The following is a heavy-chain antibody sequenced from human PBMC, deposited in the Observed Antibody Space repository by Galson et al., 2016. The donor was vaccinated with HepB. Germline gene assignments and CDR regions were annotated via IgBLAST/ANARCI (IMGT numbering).Heavy chain of an antibody. J-gene: IGHJ6*02. CDR2: IIPMFGTT. Sequence: SVKVSCKASGGTFSSYGISWVRQAPGQGLEWMGGIIPMFGTTNYAQKFQHRVKITADKFTSTVYMELGSLRSEDTAVYYCARGEVTWSVCYIRGMDVWGQGTTVTVSS. V-gene: IGHV1-69*06. CDR1: GGTFSSYG. D-gene: IGHD3-3*01. CDR3: ARGEVTWSVCYIRGMDV.